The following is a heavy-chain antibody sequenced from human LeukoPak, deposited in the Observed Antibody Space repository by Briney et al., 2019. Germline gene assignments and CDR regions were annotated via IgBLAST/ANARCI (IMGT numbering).Heavy chain of an antibody. V-gene: IGHV1-69*04. J-gene: IGHJ3*02. CDR1: AGTFSSYA. Sequence: GASVKVSCKASAGTFSSYAISWVRQAPGQGLELMGRIIPMLSVTDNAQNFQGRVTITADKSTNTIYMELSSLRSEDTAIYYCARTPGCSTRWFGCTAFDIWGQGAMVTVSS. CDR2: IIPMLSVT. D-gene: IGHD3-10*01. CDR3: ARTPGCSTRWFGCTAFDI.